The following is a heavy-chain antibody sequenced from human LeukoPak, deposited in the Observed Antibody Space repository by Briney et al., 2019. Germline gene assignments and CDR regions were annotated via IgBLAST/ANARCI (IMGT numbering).Heavy chain of an antibody. CDR2: INWNGGST. J-gene: IGHJ4*02. Sequence: GGSLSLSCAASGFTFDDYGMSWVRQAPGKGLEWVSGINWNGGSTGYADSVKGRFTISRDNAKNSLYLQMNSLRAEDTALYYCARVSDYYDSSGYLHFDYWGQGTLVTVSS. CDR3: ARVSDYYDSSGYLHFDY. CDR1: GFTFDDYG. V-gene: IGHV3-20*04. D-gene: IGHD3-22*01.